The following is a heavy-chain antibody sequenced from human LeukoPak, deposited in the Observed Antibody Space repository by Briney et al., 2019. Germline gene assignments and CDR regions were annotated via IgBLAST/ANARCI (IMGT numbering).Heavy chain of an antibody. J-gene: IGHJ4*02. CDR1: GFTFSSYA. V-gene: IGHV3-23*01. Sequence: GGSLRLSCAASGFTFSSYAMSWVRQAPGKGLEWVSAISGSGGSTYYADSVKGRFTISRDNSKNTLYLQMNSLRAEDTAVYYCAKGVNRYNWNDGYFDYWGQGTLVTVSS. D-gene: IGHD1-1*01. CDR2: ISGSGGST. CDR3: AKGVNRYNWNDGYFDY.